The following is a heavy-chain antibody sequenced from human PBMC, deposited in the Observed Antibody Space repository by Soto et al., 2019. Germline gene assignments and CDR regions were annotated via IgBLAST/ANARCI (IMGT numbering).Heavy chain of an antibody. CDR1: GGSVRRGSYF. V-gene: IGHV4-61*01. J-gene: IGHJ4*02. D-gene: IGHD1-1*01. CDR2: IYYSGST. CDR3: ARERTGDPNFFDY. Sequence: QVQLQESGPGLVKPSETLSRTCTVSGGSVRRGSYFWIWIRHPPGKVLDWIGYIYYSGSTTYTPSLKSRVTISVDTSKNQFSLNLSSVTAADTAVYYCARERTGDPNFFDYCGQGTLVTVSS.